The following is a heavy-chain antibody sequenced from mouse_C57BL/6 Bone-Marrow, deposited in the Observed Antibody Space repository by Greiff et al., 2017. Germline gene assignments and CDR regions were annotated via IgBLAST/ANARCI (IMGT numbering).Heavy chain of an antibody. CDR1: GFNIKDYY. D-gene: IGHD1-1*01. J-gene: IGHJ4*01. Sequence: VQLQQSGAELVKPGASVKLSCTASGFNIKDYYMHWVKQRPEQGLEWIGRINPEDGETKYAPKFQGKATIPAYTSSHTAYLQLSSLTSEDTAVYYCAGDSLTGAMDYWGQGTSVTVSS. V-gene: IGHV14-2*01. CDR3: AGDSLTGAMDY. CDR2: INPEDGET.